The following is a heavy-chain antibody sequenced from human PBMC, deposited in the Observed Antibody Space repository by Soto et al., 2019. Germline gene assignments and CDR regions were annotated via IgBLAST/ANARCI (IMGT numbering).Heavy chain of an antibody. Sequence: HVQLVQSGGELKKPGASVKVSCNTSGYTFNTYFITWVRQAPGQGLEWMGWISPHNGNTNYAEKFQGRVTMTADTITKTAYMELRNLRIDDTAVYYCARDTGNSFDYWGRATPVTVSS. CDR1: GYTFNTYF. J-gene: IGHJ4*02. CDR2: ISPHNGNT. CDR3: ARDTGNSFDY. V-gene: IGHV1-18*01.